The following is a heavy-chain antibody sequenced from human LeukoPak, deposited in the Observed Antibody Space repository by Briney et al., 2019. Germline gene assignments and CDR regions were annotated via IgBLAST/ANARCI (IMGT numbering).Heavy chain of an antibody. CDR1: GSTLSDYG. CDR2: ITNDGSST. J-gene: IGHJ2*01. V-gene: IGHV3-74*01. Sequence: GGSLRLSCAVSGSTLSDYGIHWVRQAPGKGLVWVSRITNDGSSTTYADSVKGRFTISRDNAKNSLYLQMNSLRAEDTAVYYCARDLRAPTWYFDLWGRGTLVTVSS. CDR3: ARDLRAPTWYFDL.